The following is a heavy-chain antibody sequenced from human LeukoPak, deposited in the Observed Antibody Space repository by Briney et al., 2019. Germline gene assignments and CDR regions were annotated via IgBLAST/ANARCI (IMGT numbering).Heavy chain of an antibody. CDR2: IYYSGST. CDR1: GGSISSSSYY. J-gene: IGHJ4*02. Sequence: PSETLSLTCTVSGGSISSSSYYWGWIRQPPGKGLEWIGSIYYSGSTYYNPSLKSRVTISVDTSKNQFPLKLSSVTAADTAVYYCARESITMIVVVYFDYWGQGTLVTVSS. V-gene: IGHV4-39*06. CDR3: ARESITMIVVVYFDY. D-gene: IGHD3-22*01.